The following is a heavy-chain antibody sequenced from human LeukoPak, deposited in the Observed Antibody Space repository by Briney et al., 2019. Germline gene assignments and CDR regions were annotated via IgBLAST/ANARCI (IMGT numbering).Heavy chain of an antibody. D-gene: IGHD5-18*01. Sequence: SSVKVSCKASGGTFSSYAISWVRQAPGQGLEWIGGIIPVFGTANYAQKFQGRVTITTDESTSTAYMELSSLRSEDTAVYYCAVTKSGYSYGSPSYYFDYWGQGTLVTVSS. V-gene: IGHV1-69*05. J-gene: IGHJ4*02. CDR1: GGTFSSYA. CDR2: IIPVFGTA. CDR3: AVTKSGYSYGSPSYYFDY.